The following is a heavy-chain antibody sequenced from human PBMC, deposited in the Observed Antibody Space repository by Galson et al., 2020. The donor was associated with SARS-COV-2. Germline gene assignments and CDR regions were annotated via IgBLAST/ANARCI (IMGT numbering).Heavy chain of an antibody. J-gene: IGHJ2*01. V-gene: IGHV4-34*01. D-gene: IGHD1-20*01. CDR3: ARRKSGFFEGAVFWYFDT. Sequence: SETLSLTCAVYGGSFSTHYWNWIRQPPGKGLEWIGEINQSGISNYNPSLKSRVTISVDTSKNQFSLKMSSVTAADTAVYYCARRKSGFFEGAVFWYFDTWGRGTLVTVSS. CDR2: INQSGIS. CDR1: GGSFSTHY.